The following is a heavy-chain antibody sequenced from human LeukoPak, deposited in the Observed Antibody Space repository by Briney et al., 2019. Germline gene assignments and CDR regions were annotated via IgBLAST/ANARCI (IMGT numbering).Heavy chain of an antibody. Sequence: PGGSLRLSCAASGFTFSSYAMHWVRQAPGKGLEWVAVISYDGSNKYYADSVKGRFTISRDNSKNTLYLQMNSLRAEDTAVYYCARAMYMSDTAVVLSECPTYWGQGTLVTVSS. D-gene: IGHD5-18*01. J-gene: IGHJ4*02. CDR3: ARAMYMSDTAVVLSECPTY. V-gene: IGHV3-30-3*01. CDR2: ISYDGSNK. CDR1: GFTFSSYA.